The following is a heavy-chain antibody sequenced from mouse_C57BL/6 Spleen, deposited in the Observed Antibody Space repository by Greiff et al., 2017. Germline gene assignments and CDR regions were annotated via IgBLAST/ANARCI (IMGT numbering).Heavy chain of an antibody. Sequence: EVQLVESGGGLVKPGGSLKLSCAASGFTFSSYTMSWVRQTPEKRLEWVATISGGGSNTYYPDSVKGRFTISRDNAKNTLYLHRSRLRDEDTALYYCARHKRDYAMDYWGQGTSVTVSS. CDR2: ISGGGSNT. V-gene: IGHV5-9*01. J-gene: IGHJ4*01. CDR3: ARHKRDYAMDY. CDR1: GFTFSSYT.